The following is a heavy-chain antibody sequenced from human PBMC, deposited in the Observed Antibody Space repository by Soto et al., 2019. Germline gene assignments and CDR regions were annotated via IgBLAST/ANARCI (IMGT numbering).Heavy chain of an antibody. J-gene: IGHJ5*02. CDR3: ARDPHEFWTSYWFDP. V-gene: IGHV1-18*01. CDR1: GYTFNTYG. CDR2: ISAYDGKT. Sequence: SVEVSCKKSGYTFNTYGINWVRQAPGQGLELMGWISAYDGKTTYAEKFQGRVTLTTDTSTSTAYMELRSLRSDDTAIYYCARDPHEFWTSYWFDPWGQGTPVTVSS. D-gene: IGHD3-3*01.